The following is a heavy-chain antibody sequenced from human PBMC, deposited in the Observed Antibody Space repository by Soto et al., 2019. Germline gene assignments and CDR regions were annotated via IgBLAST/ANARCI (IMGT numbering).Heavy chain of an antibody. J-gene: IGHJ6*02. CDR1: GFTFHTYT. Sequence: LRLSCAASGFTFHTYTMNWVRQAPGKGLEWVSSISSSSAYIYYADSVKGRFTISRDNAKDSLFLQMNGLRAEDTAVYYCARDRKLGPGPNYYYYGMDVWGQGTTVTVS. CDR3: ARDRKLGPGPNYYYYGMDV. V-gene: IGHV3-21*01. CDR2: ISSSSAYI.